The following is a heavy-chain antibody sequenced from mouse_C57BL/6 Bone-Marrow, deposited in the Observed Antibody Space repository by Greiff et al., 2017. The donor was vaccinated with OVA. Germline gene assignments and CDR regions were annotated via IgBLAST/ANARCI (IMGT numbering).Heavy chain of an antibody. J-gene: IGHJ3*01. CDR1: GYTFTDYN. CDR3: ARKGYYGSRTAWFAY. Sequence: EVKLQESGPELVKPGASVKMSCKASGYTFTDYNMHWVKQSHGKSLEWIGYINPNNGGTSYNQKFKGKATLTVNKSSSTAYMELRSLTSEDSAVYYCARKGYYGSRTAWFAYWGQGTLVTVSA. V-gene: IGHV1-22*01. CDR2: INPNNGGT. D-gene: IGHD1-1*01.